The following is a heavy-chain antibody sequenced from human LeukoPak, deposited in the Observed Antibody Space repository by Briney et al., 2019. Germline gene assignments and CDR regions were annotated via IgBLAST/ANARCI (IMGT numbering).Heavy chain of an antibody. CDR3: ARDRVVVTPNYYYYYGMDV. Sequence: AGGSLRLSCAASGFTFDSYGVSWVRQAPGKGLEWVSVIYSGGSTYYADSVKGRFTISRDNSKNTLYLQMNSLRAEDTAVYYCARDRVVVTPNYYYYYGMDVWGQGTTVTVSS. D-gene: IGHD3-22*01. CDR2: IYSGGST. CDR1: GFTFDSYG. V-gene: IGHV3-53*01. J-gene: IGHJ6*02.